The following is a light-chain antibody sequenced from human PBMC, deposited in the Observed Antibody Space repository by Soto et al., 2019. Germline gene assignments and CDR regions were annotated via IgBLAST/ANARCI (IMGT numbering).Light chain of an antibody. CDR2: WAS. CDR3: HQYHSAPQP. J-gene: IGKJ1*01. Sequence: DIVMTQSPDSLAVSLGERATINCKSSQSVLYSPNNKNYLAWYQQKPGQPPRLLVYWASNRESGVPDRFSGSGSGTDFTLTISSLQAEDAAVYYCHQYHSAPQPFGQGTKVEIK. V-gene: IGKV4-1*01. CDR1: QSVLYSPNNKNY.